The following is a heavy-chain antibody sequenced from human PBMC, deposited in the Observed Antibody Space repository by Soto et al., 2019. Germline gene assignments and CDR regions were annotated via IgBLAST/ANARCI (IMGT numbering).Heavy chain of an antibody. CDR1: GGSISSGDYY. V-gene: IGHV4-30-4*01. J-gene: IGHJ5*02. Sequence: SETLSLTCTVSGGSISSGDYYRSWIRQPPGKGLEWIGYIYYSGSTYYNPSLKSRVTISVDTSKNQFSLKLSSVTAADTAVYYCARAIPGYYDSSGYVPWFDPWGQGTLVTVSS. CDR3: ARAIPGYYDSSGYVPWFDP. D-gene: IGHD3-22*01. CDR2: IYYSGST.